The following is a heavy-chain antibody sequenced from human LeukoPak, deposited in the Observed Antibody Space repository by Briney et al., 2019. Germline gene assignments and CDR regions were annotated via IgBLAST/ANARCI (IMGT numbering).Heavy chain of an antibody. CDR3: ERGGSSWPLDY. V-gene: IGHV1-8*01. CDR2: MHPHSGNT. J-gene: IGHJ4*02. D-gene: IGHD6-13*01. Sequence: ASVKVSCKASGYTFTSYDISWVRQATGQGLEWMGWMHPHSGNTGYAQKFQGRVNMTRNTSKSTAYMELSSLRSEDTAVYYCERGGSSWPLDYWGQGTLVTVSS. CDR1: GYTFTSYD.